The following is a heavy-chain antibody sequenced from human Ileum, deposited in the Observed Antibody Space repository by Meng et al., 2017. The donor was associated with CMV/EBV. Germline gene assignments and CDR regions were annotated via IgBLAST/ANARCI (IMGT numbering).Heavy chain of an antibody. CDR3: ARDPRFSDSPFDH. J-gene: IGHJ4*02. D-gene: IGHD2-21*01. Sequence: TVSGGAIATTRDYWGWIRQPPGKGLEWIGSIFYTGSTFYDPSLESRVTISVDTSKNQFSLKLTSVTAADTAVYYCARDPRFSDSPFDHWGQGALVTVSS. CDR2: IFYTGST. CDR1: GGAIATTRDY. V-gene: IGHV4-39*07.